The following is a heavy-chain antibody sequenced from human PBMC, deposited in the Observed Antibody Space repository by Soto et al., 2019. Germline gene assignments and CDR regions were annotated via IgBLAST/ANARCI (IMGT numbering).Heavy chain of an antibody. J-gene: IGHJ6*03. CDR3: TTNPYCSGGSCDYYYYYMDV. V-gene: IGHV3-15*01. CDR2: IKSKTDGGTT. D-gene: IGHD2-15*01. CDR1: GFTFSNAW. Sequence: EVQLVESGGGLVKPGGSLRLSCAASGFTFSNAWMSWVRQAPGKGLEWVGRIKSKTDGGTTDYAAPVKGRFTISRDDSKNTLYLQMNSLKTEDTAVYYCTTNPYCSGGSCDYYYYYMDVWGKGTTVTVSS.